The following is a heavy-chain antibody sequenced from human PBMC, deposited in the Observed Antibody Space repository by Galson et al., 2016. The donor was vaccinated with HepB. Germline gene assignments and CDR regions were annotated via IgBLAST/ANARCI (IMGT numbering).Heavy chain of an antibody. CDR3: ARVVVVGSTLESFDL. D-gene: IGHD2-15*01. Sequence: SLRLSCAASGFYFSTYTLNWVRQAPGKGLEWLSYICGSCTSIYYADSARGRFTTSRDNAKNSLYLQMNSLRAEDTAMYFCARVVVVGSTLESFDLWGQGTMVTVSS. CDR2: ICGSCTSI. CDR1: GFYFSTYT. V-gene: IGHV3-48*04. J-gene: IGHJ3*01.